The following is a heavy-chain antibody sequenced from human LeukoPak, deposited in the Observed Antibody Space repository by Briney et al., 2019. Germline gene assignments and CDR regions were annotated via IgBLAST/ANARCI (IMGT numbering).Heavy chain of an antibody. Sequence: AGGSLRLSCAASGFTFSSYEMNWVRQAPGKGLEWVSSISSSSSYIYYADSVKGRFTISRDNAKNSPYLQMNSLRAEDTAVYYCARDSDTAMVTDYYYYMDVWGKGTTVTVSS. CDR3: ARDSDTAMVTDYYYYMDV. V-gene: IGHV3-21*01. CDR1: GFTFSSYE. J-gene: IGHJ6*03. D-gene: IGHD5-18*01. CDR2: ISSSSSYI.